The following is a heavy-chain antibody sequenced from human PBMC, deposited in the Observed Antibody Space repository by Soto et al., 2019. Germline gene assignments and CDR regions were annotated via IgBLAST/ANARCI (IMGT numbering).Heavy chain of an antibody. V-gene: IGHV1-8*01. Sequence: QVQLVQSGAEVKKPGASVKVSCKASGYTFTSYDINWVRQATGQGLEWMGWMNPNSGNTGYAQKLQGRGTMTRNTAISKAYRELGSLRSEDTGVYYCAREVSYWFDPWGQGTLVTVSS. CDR2: MNPNSGNT. CDR3: AREVSYWFDP. J-gene: IGHJ5*02. D-gene: IGHD2-8*01. CDR1: GYTFTSYD.